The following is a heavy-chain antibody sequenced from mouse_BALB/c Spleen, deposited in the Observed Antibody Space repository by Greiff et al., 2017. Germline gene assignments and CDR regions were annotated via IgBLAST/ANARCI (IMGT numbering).Heavy chain of an antibody. CDR3: TRGGYGYFDY. CDR2: IDPETGGT. CDR1: GYTFTDYE. Sequence: QVQLQQSGAELVRPGASVTLSCKASGYTFTDYEMHWVKQTPVHGLEWIGAIDPETGGTAYNQKFKGKATLTADKSSSTAYMELRSLTSEDSAVYYCTRGGYGYFDYWGQGTTLTVSS. V-gene: IGHV1-15*01. D-gene: IGHD3-1*01. J-gene: IGHJ2*01.